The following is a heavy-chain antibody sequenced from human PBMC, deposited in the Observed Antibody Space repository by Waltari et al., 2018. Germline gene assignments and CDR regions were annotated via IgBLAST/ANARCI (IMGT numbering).Heavy chain of an antibody. J-gene: IGHJ4*02. CDR2: INAVNGNT. CDR3: ARGAGGGYSYGWVY. CDR1: GYTFTSYA. V-gene: IGHV1-3*03. D-gene: IGHD5-18*01. Sequence: QVQLVQSGAEVKKPGASVKVSCKASGYTFTSYAMHWVRQAPGQRLEWMGWINAVNGNTKYSQKFQVRVTITRDTSASTAYMELSSLRSEDMAVYYCARGAGGGYSYGWVYWGQGTLVTVSS.